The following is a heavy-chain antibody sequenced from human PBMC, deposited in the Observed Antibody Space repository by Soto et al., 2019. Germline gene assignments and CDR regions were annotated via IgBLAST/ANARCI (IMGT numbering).Heavy chain of an antibody. V-gene: IGHV1-3*01. CDR3: ARDGSGDFDY. Sequence: QVHRERLVGKGWINSGNGNTKYSQNFQGRVTITGDTSGSTAYMELSSVRVEDTAVYYCARDGSGDFDYWGQGTLVTVSS. J-gene: IGHJ4*02. D-gene: IGHD3-3*01. CDR2: INSGNGNT.